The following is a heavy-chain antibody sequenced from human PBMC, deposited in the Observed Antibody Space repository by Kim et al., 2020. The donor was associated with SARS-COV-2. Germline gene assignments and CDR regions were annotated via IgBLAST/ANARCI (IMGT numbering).Heavy chain of an antibody. CDR1: GFTFDYYA. J-gene: IGHJ4*02. V-gene: IGHV3-9*01. D-gene: IGHD2-8*01. Sequence: GGSLRLSCSGSGFTFDYYAMHWVRQAPGKALEWVAGISWNSGYIGYADSVRGRFPTSRDAXKKSRXLQMNNLKPEDTAFYFCTKNTRDXTRTGXGPTHYFDYWXXGILVXVS. CDR3: TKNTRDXTRTGXGPTHYFDY. CDR2: ISWNSGYI.